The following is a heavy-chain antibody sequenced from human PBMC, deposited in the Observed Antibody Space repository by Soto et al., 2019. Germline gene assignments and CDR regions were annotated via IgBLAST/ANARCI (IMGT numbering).Heavy chain of an antibody. Sequence: LCGGSISSGGYYWSWIRQHPGKGLEWIGYIYYSGSTYYNPSLKSRVTISVDTSKNQFSLKLSSVTAADTAVYYCAALYCSSTSCHIDYWGQGTLVTVSS. D-gene: IGHD2-2*01. J-gene: IGHJ4*02. CDR2: IYYSGST. V-gene: IGHV4-31*02. CDR1: GGSISSGGYY. CDR3: AALYCSSTSCHIDY.